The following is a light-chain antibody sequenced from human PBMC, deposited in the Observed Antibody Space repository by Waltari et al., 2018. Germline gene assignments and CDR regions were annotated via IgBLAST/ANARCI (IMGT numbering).Light chain of an antibody. V-gene: IGKV3-20*01. CDR2: GAS. J-gene: IGKJ2*01. Sequence: EIVLTQSPGTLSLSPGERATLSCRASQSVSSIYLAWYQQKPGQAPRLLIYGASSRATGIPDRFSGSGSGTDFTLTISRLEPEDFAVYYCQQCGSLPGTFGQGTKLEIK. CDR3: QQCGSLPGT. CDR1: QSVSSIY.